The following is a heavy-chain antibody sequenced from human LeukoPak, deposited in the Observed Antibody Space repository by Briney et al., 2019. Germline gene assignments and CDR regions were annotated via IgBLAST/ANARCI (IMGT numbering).Heavy chain of an antibody. Sequence: GGSLRLSCAASEFTFSSYSMNWVRQAPGKGLEWVANIKKEGSEKYYVDSVKGRFTISRDNAKNSLYLQMNSLRADVTAVYYCATDYYDSSGYYTGAYWGQGTLVTVSS. D-gene: IGHD3-22*01. CDR2: IKKEGSEK. J-gene: IGHJ4*02. V-gene: IGHV3-7*03. CDR1: EFTFSSYS. CDR3: ATDYYDSSGYYTGAY.